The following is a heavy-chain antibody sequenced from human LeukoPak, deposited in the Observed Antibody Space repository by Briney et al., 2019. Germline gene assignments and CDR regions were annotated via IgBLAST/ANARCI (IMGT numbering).Heavy chain of an antibody. J-gene: IGHJ5*02. D-gene: IGHD3-16*01. CDR2: IYTSGST. CDR1: GFSISNGHF. CDR3: ARGGEPGGFDP. Sequence: SETLSLTCTVTGFSISNGHFWSWIRQPAGKGLEWIGRIYTSGSTNYNPSLKSRVTMSVDTSKNQFSLKLSSVTAADTAVYYCARGGEPGGFDPWGQGTLVTVSS. V-gene: IGHV4-4*07.